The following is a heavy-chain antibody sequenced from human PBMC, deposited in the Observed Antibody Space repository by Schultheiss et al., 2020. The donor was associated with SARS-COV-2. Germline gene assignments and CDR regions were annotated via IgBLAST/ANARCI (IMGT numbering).Heavy chain of an antibody. V-gene: IGHV4-39*02. CDR3: ARDRLIGWYVNGMDV. CDR1: GGSTSSSSYY. CDR2: IYYSGST. D-gene: IGHD6-19*01. J-gene: IGHJ6*02. Sequence: SETLSLTCTVSGGSTSSSSYYWSWIRQHPGKGLEWIGYIYYSGSTYYNPSLKSRVTISVDTSKNQFSLKLSSVTAADTAVYYCARDRLIGWYVNGMDVWGQGTTVTVSS.